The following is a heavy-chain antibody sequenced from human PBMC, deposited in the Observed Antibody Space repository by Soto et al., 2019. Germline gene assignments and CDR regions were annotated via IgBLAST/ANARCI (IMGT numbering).Heavy chain of an antibody. J-gene: IGHJ6*02. CDR3: AKEGRDSSTSCSRCYRLDV. CDR1: RFTFSTYG. D-gene: IGHD2-2*01. Sequence: GGSLRLSCEASRFTFSTYGMHWVRQAPGKXLEWVAAMSHDGSHKYYGGSVKGRFTISRDNSKNTLYLEMDSLRPEDTAVYFCAKEGRDSSTSCSRCYRLDVWGQGTQVTVPS. V-gene: IGHV3-30*18. CDR2: MSHDGSHK.